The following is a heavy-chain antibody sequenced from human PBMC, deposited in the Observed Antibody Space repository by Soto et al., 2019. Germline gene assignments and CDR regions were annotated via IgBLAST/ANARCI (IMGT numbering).Heavy chain of an antibody. J-gene: IGHJ4*01. CDR3: AADLGSREAYCGGDCYSFYFDY. V-gene: IGHV1-58*01. CDR2: IVVGSGNT. Sequence: ASVKVSCKASGFTFTSSAVQWVRQARGQRLEWIGWIVVGSGNTNYAQKFQERVTITRDMSTSTAYMELSSLRSEDTAVYYCAADLGSREAYCGGDCYSFYFDYWG. D-gene: IGHD2-21*02. CDR1: GFTFTSSA.